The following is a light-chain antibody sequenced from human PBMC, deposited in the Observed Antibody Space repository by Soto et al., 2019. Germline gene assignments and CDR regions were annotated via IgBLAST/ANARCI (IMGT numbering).Light chain of an antibody. V-gene: IGLV7-46*01. CDR1: TGTVTSGHY. J-gene: IGLJ1*01. CDR2: DTV. Sequence: QAVVTQEPSLTVSPGGTVTLTCGSSTGTVTSGHYPYWFQQKPGQAPRTLIYDTVKKHSWTPARFSGSLLGGKAALTLSGAQPEDEADYYCLLSYNGPYVFGPETKVTVL. CDR3: LLSYNGPYV.